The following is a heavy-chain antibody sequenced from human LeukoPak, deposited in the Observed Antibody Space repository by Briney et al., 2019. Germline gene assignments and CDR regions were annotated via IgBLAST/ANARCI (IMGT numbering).Heavy chain of an antibody. D-gene: IGHD6-13*01. CDR2: INPNSGGT. J-gene: IGHJ4*02. V-gene: IGHV1-2*02. CDR1: GYTFTGYY. Sequence: RASVKVSCKASGYTFTGYYLHWVRQAPGQGLEWMGWINPNSGGTNYAQKFQGRVTMTRDTSISTAYMELSRLRSDDTAVYYCARVPHSSSWSYIDYWGQGTLVTVSS. CDR3: ARVPHSSSWSYIDY.